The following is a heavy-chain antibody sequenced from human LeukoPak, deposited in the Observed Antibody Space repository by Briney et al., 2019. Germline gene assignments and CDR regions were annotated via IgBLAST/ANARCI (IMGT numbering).Heavy chain of an antibody. CDR1: AFTLSSHW. CDR2: IKQDGSEK. J-gene: IGHJ5*02. V-gene: IGHV3-7*01. D-gene: IGHD4-23*01. Sequence: PGGSLRLSCAASAFTLSSHWMRWVRQAPGKGREWVANIKQDGSEKYYVDSVKRRFTISSDNAKNSLYLQMNNLRAEDTAVYYYARSRDLTTGVAWFDPWGQGTLVTVSS. CDR3: ARSRDLTTGVAWFDP.